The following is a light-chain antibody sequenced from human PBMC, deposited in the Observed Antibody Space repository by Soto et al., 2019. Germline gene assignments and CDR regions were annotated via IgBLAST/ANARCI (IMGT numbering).Light chain of an antibody. J-gene: IGKJ2*01. CDR2: WAS. CDR3: QQYYSTPQNT. Sequence: DIVMTQSPDSLAVSLGERATINCKSSQSVLYSSNNKNYLAWYQQKPGQPPKLLIYWASTRESGVPDRFSGSGSGTDFTLTISSLQAEDVAVYYCQQYYSTPQNTSGQGTKLEIK. V-gene: IGKV4-1*01. CDR1: QSVLYSSNNKNY.